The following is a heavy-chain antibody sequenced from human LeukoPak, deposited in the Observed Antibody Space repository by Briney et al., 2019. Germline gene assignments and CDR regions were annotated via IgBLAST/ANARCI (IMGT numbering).Heavy chain of an antibody. CDR2: ISDSGTKK. Sequence: GGSLRLSCAASGFTFSRYWMHWVRQAPGKGLEWVAVISDSGTKKYYADSVKGRFTLSRDNSKNMLYLQMNSLRVEDTAVYYCARDQVGGAVDYWGQGTLVTVSS. D-gene: IGHD6-13*01. V-gene: IGHV3-30-3*01. CDR3: ARDQVGGAVDY. CDR1: GFTFSRYW. J-gene: IGHJ4*02.